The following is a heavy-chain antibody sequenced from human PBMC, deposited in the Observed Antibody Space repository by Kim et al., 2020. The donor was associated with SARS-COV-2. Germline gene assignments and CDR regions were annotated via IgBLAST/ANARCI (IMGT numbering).Heavy chain of an antibody. Sequence: RFTISRDDSKNTLYLQMNSLKTEDTAVYYCTTDLASMITFGGVIVYSHDYWGQGTLVTVSS. CDR3: TTDLASMITFGGVIVYSHDY. V-gene: IGHV3-15*01. J-gene: IGHJ4*02. D-gene: IGHD3-16*02.